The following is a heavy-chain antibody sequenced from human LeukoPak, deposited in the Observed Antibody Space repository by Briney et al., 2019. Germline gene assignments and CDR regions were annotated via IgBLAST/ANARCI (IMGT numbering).Heavy chain of an antibody. Sequence: GESLQISCQGSGSRFTSYWIGWVRPMPGKGLAWMGIIYPGDSDTRYSPSFQGQVTISADKSISTAYLQWSSLKASDTAMYYCARLTYYYDSSGYYTPHYYYYMDVWGKGTTVTVSS. CDR2: IYPGDSDT. CDR3: ARLTYYYDSSGYYTPHYYYYMDV. V-gene: IGHV5-51*01. D-gene: IGHD3-22*01. CDR1: GSRFTSYW. J-gene: IGHJ6*03.